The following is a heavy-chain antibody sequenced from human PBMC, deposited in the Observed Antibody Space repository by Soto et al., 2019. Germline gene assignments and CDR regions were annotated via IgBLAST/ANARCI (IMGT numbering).Heavy chain of an antibody. J-gene: IGHJ4*02. CDR3: ARADRYYDFWSGYSTVGDY. CDR1: GFTFSSYS. CDR2: ISSSSSTI. V-gene: IGHV3-48*01. Sequence: GGSLRLSCAASGFTFSSYSMNWVRQAPGKGLEWVSYISSSSSTIYYADSVKGRFTISRDNAKNSLYLQMNSLRAEDTAVYYCARADRYYDFWSGYSTVGDYWGQGTLVTVSS. D-gene: IGHD3-3*01.